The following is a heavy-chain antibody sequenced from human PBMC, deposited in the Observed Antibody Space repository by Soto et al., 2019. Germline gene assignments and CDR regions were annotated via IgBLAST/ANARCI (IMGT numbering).Heavy chain of an antibody. D-gene: IGHD2-21*02. CDR1: GGSIRVQSYY. J-gene: IGHJ4*02. CDR3: ARDGMTTGDT. CDR2: SYYSGT. Sequence: SETLSLTCIVSGGSIRVQSYYWTWIRQTPGKGLEWVGSSYYSGTTYNPSLKSRVSISMDTPENRISLKLDSVTAADAGVYFCARDGMTTGDTWGPGTLVTVSS. V-gene: IGHV4-39*07.